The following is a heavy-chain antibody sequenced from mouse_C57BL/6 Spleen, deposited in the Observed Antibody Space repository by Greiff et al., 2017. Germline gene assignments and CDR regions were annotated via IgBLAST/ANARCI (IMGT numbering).Heavy chain of an antibody. CDR3: ARYHGYIYAMDY. V-gene: IGHV7-3*01. CDR1: GFTFTDYY. Sequence: DVKLVESGGGLVQPGGSLSLSCAASGFTFTDYYMSWVRQPPGKALEWLGFIRNKANGYTTEYSASVKGRFTISRDNSQSILYLQMNALRAEDSATYYCARYHGYIYAMDYWGQGTSVTVSS. D-gene: IGHD2-2*01. CDR2: IRNKANGYTT. J-gene: IGHJ4*01.